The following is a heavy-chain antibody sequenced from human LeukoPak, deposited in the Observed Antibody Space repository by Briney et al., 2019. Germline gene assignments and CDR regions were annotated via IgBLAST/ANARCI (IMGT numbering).Heavy chain of an antibody. J-gene: IGHJ4*02. CDR3: AENSYGYLFGFDY. V-gene: IGHV1-69*05. D-gene: IGHD5-18*01. CDR1: GGTFSSYA. Sequence: ASVKVSCKASGGTFSSYAISWVRQAPGQGLEWMGGIIPIFGTANYAQKFQGRVTITTDESTSTAYMELSSLRSEDTAVYYCAENSYGYLFGFDYWGQGTLVTVSS. CDR2: IIPIFGTA.